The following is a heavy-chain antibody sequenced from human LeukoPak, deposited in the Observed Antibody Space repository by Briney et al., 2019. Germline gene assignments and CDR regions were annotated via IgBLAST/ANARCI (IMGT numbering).Heavy chain of an antibody. V-gene: IGHV3-21*01. CDR3: ARDIPPGTAMVTCP. CDR1: GGSISSGGYY. J-gene: IGHJ5*02. D-gene: IGHD5-18*01. CDR2: ISSSSSYI. Sequence: TSETLSLTCTVSGGSISSGGYYWSWIRQAPGKGLEWVSSISSSSSYIYYADSVKGRFTISRDDAKNSLYLQMNSLRAEDTAVYYCARDIPPGTAMVTCPWGQGTLVTVSS.